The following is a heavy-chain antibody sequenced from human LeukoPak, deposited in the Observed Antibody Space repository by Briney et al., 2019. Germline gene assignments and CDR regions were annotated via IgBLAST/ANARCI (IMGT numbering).Heavy chain of an antibody. CDR1: GFTFSSYA. J-gene: IGHJ4*02. D-gene: IGHD6-19*01. Sequence: PGGSLRLSCAASGFTFSSYAVSWVRQPPGKGLEWVSAISGSGGSEYYADSVKGRFTISRDNSKNTLYLQLNSLRAEDTAVYYCAKDLSQWLEYYFDYWGQGILVTVSS. CDR3: AKDLSQWLEYYFDY. CDR2: ISGSGGSE. V-gene: IGHV3-23*01.